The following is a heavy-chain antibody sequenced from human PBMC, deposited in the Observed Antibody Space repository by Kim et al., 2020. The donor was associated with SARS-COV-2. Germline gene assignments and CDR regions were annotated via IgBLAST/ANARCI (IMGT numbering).Heavy chain of an antibody. D-gene: IGHD6-19*01. CDR2: TN. CDR3: ARVIAVAGIPDY. J-gene: IGHJ4*02. V-gene: IGHV4-39*01. Sequence: TNYYNPSLKSRVTMSIDTSKNQFSLNLSSVTAADTAVYYCARVIAVAGIPDYWGQGTLVTVSS.